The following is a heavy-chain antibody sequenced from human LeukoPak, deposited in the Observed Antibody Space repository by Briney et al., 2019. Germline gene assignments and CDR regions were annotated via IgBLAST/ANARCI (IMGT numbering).Heavy chain of an antibody. CDR2: ISAYNGNT. CDR3: AREGYSYGYAEY. Sequence: ASVKVSCKASGYIFTSYGISWVRQAPGQGLEWMGWISAYNGNTNYAQKLQGRVTMTIDTSTSTAYMELRSLRSDDTAVYYCAREGYSYGYAEYWGQGTLVTVSS. V-gene: IGHV1-18*01. D-gene: IGHD5-18*01. CDR1: GYIFTSYG. J-gene: IGHJ4*02.